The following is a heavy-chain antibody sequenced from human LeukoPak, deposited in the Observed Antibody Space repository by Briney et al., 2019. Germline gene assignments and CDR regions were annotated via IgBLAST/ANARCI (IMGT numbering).Heavy chain of an antibody. CDR3: AKVYYDILTGYDRGFDY. D-gene: IGHD3-9*01. CDR2: ISGSGGST. V-gene: IGHV3-23*01. Sequence: QPGRSLRLSCAASGFTFSSYAMHWVRQAPGKGLEWVSAISGSGGSTYYADSVKGRFTISRDNSKNTLYLQMNSLRAEDTAVYYCAKVYYDILTGYDRGFDYWGQGTLVTVSS. J-gene: IGHJ4*02. CDR1: GFTFSSYA.